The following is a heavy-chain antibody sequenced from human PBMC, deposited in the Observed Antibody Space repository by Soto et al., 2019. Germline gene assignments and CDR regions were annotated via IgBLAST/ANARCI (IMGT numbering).Heavy chain of an antibody. CDR2: IYYSGST. CDR1: GGSISSGGYY. V-gene: IGHV4-31*03. Sequence: SETLSLTCTVSGGSISSGGYYWSWIRQHPGKGLEWIGYIYYSGSTYYNPSLKSRVTISVDTSKNQFSLKLSSVTAADTAGYYCATEPGTIQQLVQSYYYYYGMDVWRQGTTLTVSS. D-gene: IGHD6-13*01. CDR3: ATEPGTIQQLVQSYYYYYGMDV. J-gene: IGHJ6*02.